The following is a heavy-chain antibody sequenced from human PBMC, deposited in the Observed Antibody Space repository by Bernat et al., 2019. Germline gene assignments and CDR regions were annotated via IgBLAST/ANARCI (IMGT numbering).Heavy chain of an antibody. J-gene: IGHJ4*02. Sequence: QVQLVESGGGVVLPGGSLRLACAASGFTFSSYGMYWVRQAPGKGLEWVAVIWYDGSDKYYTDSVKGRFTISRDNSKDTLYLQMNSLRAEDTAVYYCARGAGYSVNFDYWGQGTLVTVSS. CDR1: GFTFSSYG. CDR3: ARGAGYSVNFDY. V-gene: IGHV3-33*01. D-gene: IGHD2-15*01. CDR2: IWYDGSDK.